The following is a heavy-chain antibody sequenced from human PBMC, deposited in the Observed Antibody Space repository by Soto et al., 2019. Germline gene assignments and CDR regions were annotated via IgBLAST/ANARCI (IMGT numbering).Heavy chain of an antibody. V-gene: IGHV5-51*01. CDR1: GDSSTRYW. CDR2: IYPGESDT. CDR3: ARLRDAPPFFYAMDV. Sequence: PGESLKISCKGSGDSSTRYWIGWVRQMPGKGLEWMGIIYPGESDTRYSPSFQGQVTITADKSISTAYSQWFSLKASDTAMYYCARLRDAPPFFYAMDVWGQGTTVTVSS. J-gene: IGHJ6*02.